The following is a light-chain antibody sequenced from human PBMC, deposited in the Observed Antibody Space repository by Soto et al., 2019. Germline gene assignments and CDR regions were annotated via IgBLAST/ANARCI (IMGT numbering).Light chain of an antibody. V-gene: IGLV2-11*01. CDR1: SSDVGGYKF. Sequence: QSALTQPRSVSGSPGQSVTISCTGTSSDVGGYKFVSWYQQHPGKAPKLIIYDVDRRPSGVPDRFSGSKSGNTASLTISALQDEDEADYYCCSYAGRSLVFGGGTKLTVL. CDR3: CSYAGRSLV. CDR2: DVD. J-gene: IGLJ3*02.